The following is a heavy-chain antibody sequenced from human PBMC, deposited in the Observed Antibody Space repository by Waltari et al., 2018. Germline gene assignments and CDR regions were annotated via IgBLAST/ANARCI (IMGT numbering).Heavy chain of an antibody. CDR3: ATTQQPLVLRGY. J-gene: IGHJ4*02. V-gene: IGHV3-21*01. D-gene: IGHD6-13*01. CDR2: IRSSSSYI. Sequence: EVQLVESGGGLVKPGGSLRLSCAASGFTFSSYSMNWVRQAPGKGVEWVSSIRSSSSYIYYADSVKGRFTISRDNAKNSLYLQMNSLRAEDTAVYYCATTQQPLVLRGYWGQGTLVTVSS. CDR1: GFTFSSYS.